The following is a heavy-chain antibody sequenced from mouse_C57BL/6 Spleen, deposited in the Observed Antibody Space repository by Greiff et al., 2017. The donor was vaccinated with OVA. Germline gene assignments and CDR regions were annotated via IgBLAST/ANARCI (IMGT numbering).Heavy chain of an antibody. D-gene: IGHD2-5*01. J-gene: IGHJ3*01. CDR3: ARGSNPAWFAY. V-gene: IGHV3-1*01. CDR2: ISYSGST. Sequence: EVQVVESGPGMVKPSQSLSLTCTVTGYSITSGYDWHWIRHFPGNKLEWMGYISYSGSTNYNPSLKSRISITHDTSKNHFFLKLNSVTTEDTATYYCARGSNPAWFAYWGQGTLVTVSA. CDR1: GYSITSGYD.